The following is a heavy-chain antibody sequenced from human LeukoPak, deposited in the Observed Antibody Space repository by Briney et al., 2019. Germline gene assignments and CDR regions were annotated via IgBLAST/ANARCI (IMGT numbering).Heavy chain of an antibody. CDR2: IIPIFGTA. J-gene: IGHJ5*02. D-gene: IGHD1-26*01. CDR3: ARDRQSGSYYGEVSSLDWFDP. V-gene: IGHV1-69*13. CDR1: GGTFSSYA. Sequence: SVKVSCKASGGTFSSYAISWVRQAPGQGLEWMGGIIPIFGTANYARKFQGRVTITADESTSTAYMELSSLRSEDTAVYYCARDRQSGSYYGEVSSLDWFDPWGQGTLVTVSS.